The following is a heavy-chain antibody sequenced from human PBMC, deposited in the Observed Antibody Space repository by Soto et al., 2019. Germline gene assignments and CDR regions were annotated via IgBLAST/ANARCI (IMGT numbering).Heavy chain of an antibody. CDR2: VHGGGST. V-gene: IGHV3-53*01. CDR3: AGRLTTAASLDY. Sequence: GGSLRLYGAASGFTVNNHHTTWVRQAAGKGLELVSFVHGGGSTSYADSVKGRFTISRDNSKNTLYLQMDSLRAEDTAIYYCAGRLTTAASLDYWGRGP. D-gene: IGHD3-16*01. J-gene: IGHJ4*02. CDR1: GFTVNNHH.